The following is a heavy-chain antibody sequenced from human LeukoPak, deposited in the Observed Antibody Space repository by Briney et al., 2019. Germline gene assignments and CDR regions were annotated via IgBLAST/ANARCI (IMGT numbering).Heavy chain of an antibody. CDR2: LTDSGRST. CDR1: GFSFSSYA. Sequence: GGSLRLSCVASGFSFSSYAMTWFRQAPGKGLEWVSTLTDSGRSTFYADSVKGRFTISRDNSKNTLYLQMNSLRAEDTAVYYCARALVGATTTGYWGQGTLVTVSS. CDR3: ARALVGATTTGY. D-gene: IGHD1-26*01. V-gene: IGHV3-23*01. J-gene: IGHJ4*02.